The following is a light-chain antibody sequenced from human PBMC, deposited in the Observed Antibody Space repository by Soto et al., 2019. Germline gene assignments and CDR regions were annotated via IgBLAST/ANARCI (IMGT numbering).Light chain of an antibody. CDR2: AAS. V-gene: IGKV1-39*01. J-gene: IGKJ4*01. CDR3: QRSFSTPLT. Sequence: DIQMTQSPSSLSASVGDRVTITYRASQSISSDLHWYQQKPGKDPKLLIYAASSLQSGVPSRFSGSGSGTDFTLTISSLQPEEFATYYCQRSFSTPLTFGGGNTVEIK. CDR1: QSISSD.